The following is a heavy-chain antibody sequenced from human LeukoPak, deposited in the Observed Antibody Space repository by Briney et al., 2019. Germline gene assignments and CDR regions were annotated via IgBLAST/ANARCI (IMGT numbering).Heavy chain of an antibody. V-gene: IGHV3-66*01. Sequence: PGGSLRLSCAASGFTVSSNYMSWVRQAPGKGLEWVSVIYSGGSTYYADSVKGRFTISRDNSKNTLYLQMNSLRAEDTAVYYCARDLRQGSMGYFDYWGQGTLVTASS. CDR2: IYSGGST. CDR3: ARDLRQGSMGYFDY. D-gene: IGHD2-8*01. CDR1: GFTVSSNY. J-gene: IGHJ4*02.